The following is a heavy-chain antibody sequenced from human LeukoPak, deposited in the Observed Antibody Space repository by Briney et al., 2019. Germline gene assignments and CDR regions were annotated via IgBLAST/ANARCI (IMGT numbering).Heavy chain of an antibody. D-gene: IGHD6-13*01. CDR2: IYYSGST. V-gene: IGHV4-59*01. CDR3: AGQGIAAAGFDY. J-gene: IGHJ4*02. CDR1: GGSISSYY. Sequence: PSETLSLTCTVSGGSISSYYWSWIRQPPGKGLEWIGYIYYSGSTNYNPSLKSRVTISVDTSKNQFSLKLSSVTAADTAVYYCAGQGIAAAGFDYWGQGTLATVSS.